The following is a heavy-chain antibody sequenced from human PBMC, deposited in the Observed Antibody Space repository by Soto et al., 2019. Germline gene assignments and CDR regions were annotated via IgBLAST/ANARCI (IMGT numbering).Heavy chain of an antibody. J-gene: IGHJ4*02. CDR2: ISRTSSII. CDR3: ARVASVAAYYFDY. Sequence: SGFTLSRYDMNWVRQAPGKGLEWVSHISRTSSIIHYADSVKGRFTISRDNAKNSLYLQMNSLRAEDTAVYYCARVASVAAYYFDYWGQGTLVTVSS. D-gene: IGHD6-19*01. CDR1: GFTLSRYD. V-gene: IGHV3-48*01.